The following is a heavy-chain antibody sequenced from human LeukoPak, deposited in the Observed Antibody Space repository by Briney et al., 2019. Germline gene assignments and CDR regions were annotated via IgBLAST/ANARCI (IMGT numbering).Heavy chain of an antibody. Sequence: ASVKVSCKASGYTFTGYYMHWVRQAPGQGLEWMGWINPNSGGTNYAQKFQGRVTMTRDTSISTAYMELSRLRSDDTAVYHCARDKRRSGSGPFDYWGQGTLVTVSS. J-gene: IGHJ4*02. D-gene: IGHD1-26*01. V-gene: IGHV1-2*02. CDR1: GYTFTGYY. CDR2: INPNSGGT. CDR3: ARDKRRSGSGPFDY.